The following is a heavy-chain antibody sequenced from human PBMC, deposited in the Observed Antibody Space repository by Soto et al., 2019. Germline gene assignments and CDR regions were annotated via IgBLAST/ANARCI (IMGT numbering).Heavy chain of an antibody. CDR1: GTSVTSYSYY. J-gene: IGHJ4*02. D-gene: IGHD3-22*01. CDR2: VFTSENT. V-gene: IGHV4-61*01. CDR3: SRARITMNAYY. Sequence: QVQLQESGPGLVKPSETLSLTCNVSGTSVTSYSYYWNWIRQTPGKGLEWIGYVFTSENTKYNPSLKGRASISVDESKNQFSLTLTSVTAADTAVYYCSRARITMNAYYWGPGTLVTVSS.